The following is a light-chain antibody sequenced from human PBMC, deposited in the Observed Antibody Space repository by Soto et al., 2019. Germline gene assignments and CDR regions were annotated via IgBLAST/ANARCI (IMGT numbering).Light chain of an antibody. CDR3: QQRSNWPPKIT. CDR1: QSVSSN. CDR2: DAS. V-gene: IGKV3D-20*02. Sequence: EIVMTQSPATLSVSPGERATLSCRASQSVSSNLAWYQQKPGQAPRLLIYDASSRATGVPDRFSGSGSGTDFTLTISRLEPEDFAVYYCQQRSNWPPKITFGQGTRLEIK. J-gene: IGKJ5*01.